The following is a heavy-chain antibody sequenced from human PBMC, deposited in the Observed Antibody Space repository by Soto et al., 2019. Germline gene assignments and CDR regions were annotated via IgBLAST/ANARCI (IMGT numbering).Heavy chain of an antibody. Sequence: PGESLKLSCKGSGYTFNSYWIGWVRQMPAEGLGWLGDIYPGHSDHRYSPSFQGQVTLSAHKSIHTASLQWDSRRASDSALYYCARSAGNACRLSEYWAGATLPTVSS. CDR1: GYTFNSYW. CDR2: IYPGHSDH. J-gene: IGHJ4*02. D-gene: IGHD2-15*01. CDR3: ARSAGNACRLSEY. V-gene: IGHV5-51*01.